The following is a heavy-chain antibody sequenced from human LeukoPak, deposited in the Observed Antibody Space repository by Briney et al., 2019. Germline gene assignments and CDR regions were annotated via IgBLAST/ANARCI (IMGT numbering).Heavy chain of an antibody. J-gene: IGHJ4*02. CDR1: GGTFSSYA. D-gene: IGHD3-10*01. Sequence: SVKVSCKASGGTFSSYAISWVRQAPGQGLEWMGGIIPIFGTANCAQKFQGRVTITADESTSTAYMELSSLRSEDTAVYYCARGHLWVRGVNVADWGQGTLVTVSS. CDR2: IIPIFGTA. V-gene: IGHV1-69*13. CDR3: ARGHLWVRGVNVAD.